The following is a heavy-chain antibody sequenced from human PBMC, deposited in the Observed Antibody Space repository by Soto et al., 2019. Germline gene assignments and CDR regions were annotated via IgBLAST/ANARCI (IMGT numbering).Heavy chain of an antibody. CDR2: VYPDDSDT. Sequence: PGESLKISCKGSGYTFTDFWIAWVRQMPGKGLEWMGLVYPDDSDTRYSPSLQGQVTISADKSISTAYLQWRSLKASDTAMYYCARRDYYDGTAYFYWGQGTLVTVSS. J-gene: IGHJ1*01. CDR3: ARRDYYDGTAYFY. V-gene: IGHV5-51*01. D-gene: IGHD3-22*01. CDR1: GYTFTDFW.